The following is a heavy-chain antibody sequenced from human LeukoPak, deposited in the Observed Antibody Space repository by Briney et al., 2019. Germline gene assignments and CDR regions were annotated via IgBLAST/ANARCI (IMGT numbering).Heavy chain of an antibody. J-gene: IGHJ4*02. CDR2: ISGSGGST. V-gene: IGHV3-23*01. D-gene: IGHD6-19*01. CDR1: GFTFSSYA. Sequence: GGSLRLSCAASGFTFSSYAMSWVRQAPRKGLEWVSVISGSGGSTYYADSVKGRFTISRDNSNNTLDLQMNSLRAEDTAVYYCAKDSVAGSLYYFDHWGQGTLVTVSS. CDR3: AKDSVAGSLYYFDH.